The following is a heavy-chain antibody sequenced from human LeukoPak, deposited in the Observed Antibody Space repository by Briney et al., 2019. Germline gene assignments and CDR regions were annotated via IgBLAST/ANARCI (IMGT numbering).Heavy chain of an antibody. CDR1: GYIFTSYY. Sequence: GASVKVSCKASGYIFTSYYIHWVRQAPGQGLEWMGGIIPIFGTANYAQKFQGRVTITADESTSTAYMELSSLRSEDTAVYYCARVRRSMIVVVITTGGQHDAFYIWGQGTMVTVSS. J-gene: IGHJ3*02. CDR3: ARVRRSMIVVVITTGGQHDAFYI. D-gene: IGHD3-22*01. V-gene: IGHV1-69*13. CDR2: IIPIFGTA.